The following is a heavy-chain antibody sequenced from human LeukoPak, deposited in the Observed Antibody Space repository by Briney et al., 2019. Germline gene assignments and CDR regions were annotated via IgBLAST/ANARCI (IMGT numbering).Heavy chain of an antibody. D-gene: IGHD6-19*01. CDR2: IYTSGST. V-gene: IGHV4-4*07. Sequence: SETLSLTCTVSGGSLSSYYWSWIRQPAGKGLEWIGRIYTSGSTNYNPSLKSRVTMSVDTSKNQFSLKLSSVTAADTAVYYCARGISSGWYGAFDIWGQGTMVTVSS. J-gene: IGHJ3*02. CDR3: ARGISSGWYGAFDI. CDR1: GGSLSSYY.